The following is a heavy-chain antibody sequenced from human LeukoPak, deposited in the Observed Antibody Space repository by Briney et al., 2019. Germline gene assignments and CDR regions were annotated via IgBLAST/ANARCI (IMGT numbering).Heavy chain of an antibody. V-gene: IGHV3-30*18. J-gene: IGHJ4*02. CDR3: AKGTVIVGYYFDS. Sequence: PGRSLRLSCAASGFTFSSYGIHWVRQAPGKGLEWVAVISNDGSDKSYADSVKGRFTTSRDNSKNTLHLQMNSLRAEDTAVYFCAKGTVIVGYYFDSWGQGTLVTVSS. CDR2: ISNDGSDK. CDR1: GFTFSSYG. D-gene: IGHD3-22*01.